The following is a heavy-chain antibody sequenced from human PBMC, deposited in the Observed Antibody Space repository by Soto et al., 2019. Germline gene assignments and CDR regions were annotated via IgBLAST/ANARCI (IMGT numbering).Heavy chain of an antibody. CDR3: ARGSVDTVDSSGFYEY. V-gene: IGHV4-39*01. CDR2: IYYSGST. J-gene: IGHJ4*02. CDR1: GGSISSSSYY. Sequence: PSETLSLTCTVSGGSISSSSYYWGWIRQPPGKGLEWIGSIYYSGSTYYNPSLKSRVTISADTSKNQFSLKLSSVTAADTAVYYCARGSVDTVDSSGFYEYWGQGTTVTVYS. D-gene: IGHD3-22*01.